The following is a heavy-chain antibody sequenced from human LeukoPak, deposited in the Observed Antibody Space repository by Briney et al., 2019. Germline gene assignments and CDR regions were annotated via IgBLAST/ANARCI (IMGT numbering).Heavy chain of an antibody. CDR3: ASWSAVAGTYFDY. CDR1: GFTFSSYG. J-gene: IGHJ4*02. V-gene: IGHV3-30*02. Sequence: PGGSLRLSCAASGFTFSSYGMHWVRQAPGKGLEWVAFIRYDGSNKYYADSVKGRFTISRDNSKNTLYLQMNSLRAEDTAVYYCASWSAVAGTYFDYWGQGTLVTVSS. D-gene: IGHD6-19*01. CDR2: IRYDGSNK.